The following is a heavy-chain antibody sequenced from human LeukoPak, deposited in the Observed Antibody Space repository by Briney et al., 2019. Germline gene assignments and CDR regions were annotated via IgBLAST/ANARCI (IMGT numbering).Heavy chain of an antibody. CDR1: GFTFSSYS. J-gene: IGHJ4*02. V-gene: IGHV3-48*01. Sequence: GGSLRLSCAASGFTFSSYSMNWVRQAPGKGLEWVSYISSSSSTIYYADSVKGRFTISRDNAKNSLYLQMNSLRAEDTAVYYCARDGTAKGIQLWSNSFDYWGQGTLVTVSS. D-gene: IGHD5-18*01. CDR2: ISSSSSTI. CDR3: ARDGTAKGIQLWSNSFDY.